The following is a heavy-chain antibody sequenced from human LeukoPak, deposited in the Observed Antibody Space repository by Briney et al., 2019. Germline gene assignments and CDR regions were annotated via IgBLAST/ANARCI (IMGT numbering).Heavy chain of an antibody. CDR1: GYTFTGYY. CDR3: ARVCYYDKSGYYFQH. CDR2: INPNSGGT. Sequence: ASVKVSCKASGYTFTGYYMHWVRQAPGQGLEWMGWINPNSGGTNYAQKFQGRVTMTRDTSISTAYMELSRLRSDDTAVYYCARVCYYDKSGYYFQHWGQGTLVTVSS. D-gene: IGHD3-22*01. J-gene: IGHJ1*01. V-gene: IGHV1-2*02.